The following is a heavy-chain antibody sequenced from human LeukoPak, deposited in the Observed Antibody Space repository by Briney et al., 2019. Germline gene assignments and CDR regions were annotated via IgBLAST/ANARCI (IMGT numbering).Heavy chain of an antibody. CDR3: AKGYCSSSSCPYYYYYYGMDV. CDR1: GFTFSSYA. J-gene: IGHJ6*02. V-gene: IGHV3-23*01. Sequence: GGSLRLSCAASGFTFSSYAMSWVRQAPGKGLEWVSTISGSGGSTYYADSVKGRFTISRDNSKNTLYLQMNSLRAEGTAVYYCAKGYCSSSSCPYYYYYYGMDVWGQGTTVTVSS. D-gene: IGHD2-2*01. CDR2: ISGSGGST.